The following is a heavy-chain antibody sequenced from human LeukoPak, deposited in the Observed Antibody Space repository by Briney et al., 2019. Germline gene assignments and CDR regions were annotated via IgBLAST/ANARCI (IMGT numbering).Heavy chain of an antibody. CDR3: AAFPGAVADTRNY. Sequence: GGSLRLSCAASGFSFSNYWMSWVRQAPGKGLEWVAHLNEDGSAKYYVDSVKGRFTVPRDNAKNSLYLQMNSLRAEDTATYYCAAFPGAVADTRNYWGRGTLVTVSS. D-gene: IGHD6-19*01. V-gene: IGHV3-7*05. J-gene: IGHJ4*02. CDR1: GFSFSNYW. CDR2: LNEDGSAK.